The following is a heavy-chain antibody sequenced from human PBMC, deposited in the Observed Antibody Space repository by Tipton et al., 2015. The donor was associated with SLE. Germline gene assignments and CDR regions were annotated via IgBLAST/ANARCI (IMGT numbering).Heavy chain of an antibody. J-gene: IGHJ3*02. CDR2: IKSKTDGGTT. CDR3: TTAAAATLFDI. Sequence: SLRLSCAASGFTFSSYAMSWVRQAPGKGLEWVGRIKSKTDGGTTDYAAPVKGRFTISRDDSKNTLYLQMNSLKTEDTAVYYCTTAAAATLFDIWGQGTMVTVSS. V-gene: IGHV3-15*01. D-gene: IGHD6-13*01. CDR1: GFTFSSYA.